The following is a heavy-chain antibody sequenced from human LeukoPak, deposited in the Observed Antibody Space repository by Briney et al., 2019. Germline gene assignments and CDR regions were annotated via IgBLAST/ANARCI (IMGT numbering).Heavy chain of an antibody. CDR3: VRDEVTTIPSFDY. CDR1: GFTFSSYE. Sequence: GGSLRLSCAASGFTFSSYEMNWVRQAPGKGLEWVSYISSSGSTIYYADSVKGRFTISRDNAKNSLYLQMNSLRAEDTAVYYCVRDEVTTIPSFDYWGQGTLVTVSS. D-gene: IGHD5-12*01. J-gene: IGHJ4*02. CDR2: ISSSGSTI. V-gene: IGHV3-48*03.